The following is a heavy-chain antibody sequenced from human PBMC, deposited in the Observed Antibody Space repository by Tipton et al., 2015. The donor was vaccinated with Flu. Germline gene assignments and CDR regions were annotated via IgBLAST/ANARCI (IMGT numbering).Heavy chain of an antibody. J-gene: IGHJ4*02. D-gene: IGHD6-19*01. Sequence: TLSLTCTVSGDSISSGGYYWSWIRQHPGKGLEWIGSIYYSESTYYNPSLKSRVTISVDTSKNQFSLKLSSVTAADTAVYYCARAGSGWCLFINWGQGTLVTVSS. CDR2: IYYSEST. CDR3: ARAGSGWCLFIN. CDR1: GDSISSGGYY. V-gene: IGHV4-39*07.